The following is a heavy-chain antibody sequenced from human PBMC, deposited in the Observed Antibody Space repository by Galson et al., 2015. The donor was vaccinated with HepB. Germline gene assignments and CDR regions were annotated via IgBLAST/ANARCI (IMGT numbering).Heavy chain of an antibody. V-gene: IGHV3-15*01. CDR2: IKSKTDGGTT. J-gene: IGHJ6*02. CDR1: GFTFSNAR. CDR3: TTDGQMELLWFGEFTYGMDV. D-gene: IGHD3-10*01. Sequence: SLRLSCAASGFTFSNARMSWVRQAPGKGLEWVGRIKSKTDGGTTDYAAPVKGRFTISRDDSKNTLYLQMNSLKTEDTAVYYCTTDGQMELLWFGEFTYGMDVWGQGTTVTVSS.